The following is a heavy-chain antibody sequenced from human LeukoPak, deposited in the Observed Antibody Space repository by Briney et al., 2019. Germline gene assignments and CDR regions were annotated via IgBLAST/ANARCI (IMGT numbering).Heavy chain of an antibody. CDR3: ATSAGDYKAGYYYLGV. Sequence: PSVKVSCKASGYTFTGYYFHWVRQAPGQELEWMGWINPNTAGTNYAQKFLGRVTLTWDTSISTAYMELNRLTSDDTAVYFCATSAGDYKAGYYYLGVWGKGTSVTVSS. CDR1: GYTFTGYY. V-gene: IGHV1-2*02. J-gene: IGHJ6*03. D-gene: IGHD4-17*01. CDR2: INPNTAGT.